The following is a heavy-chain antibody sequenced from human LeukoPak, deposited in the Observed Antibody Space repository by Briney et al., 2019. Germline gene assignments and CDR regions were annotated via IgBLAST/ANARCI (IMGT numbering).Heavy chain of an antibody. CDR2: IYTSGST. V-gene: IGHV4-4*07. CDR3: ASFQAYYYYYGMDV. J-gene: IGHJ6*02. CDR1: GGSISSYY. Sequence: PSETLSLTCTVSGGSISSYYWSWIRQPAGKGLEWIGRIYTSGSTNYNPSLKSRVTMSVDTSKNQFSLKLSSVTAADTAVYYCASFQAYYYYYGMDVWGQGTTVTVSS.